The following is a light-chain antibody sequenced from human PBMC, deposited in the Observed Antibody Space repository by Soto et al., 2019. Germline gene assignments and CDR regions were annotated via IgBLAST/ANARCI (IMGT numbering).Light chain of an antibody. Sequence: DIQMTQSPSSLSSSVGDIFTITCRAGQYIGRYLNWYQQKPGKAPKLLIYAASSLHSGVPSRFSGSGSGTDFTLTISSLQPEDFATYSCQQTYRTPLTFGGGTKVDI. J-gene: IGKJ4*01. CDR3: QQTYRTPLT. V-gene: IGKV1-39*01. CDR2: AAS. CDR1: QYIGRY.